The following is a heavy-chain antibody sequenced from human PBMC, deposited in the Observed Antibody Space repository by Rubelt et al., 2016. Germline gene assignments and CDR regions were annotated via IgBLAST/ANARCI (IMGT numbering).Heavy chain of an antibody. V-gene: IGHV1-69*09. CDR2: IIPILGIA. CDR3: ARGSSSWYLRGDY. CDR1: GGTFSSYA. J-gene: IGHJ4*02. Sequence: QVQLVQSGAEVKKPGSSVKVSCKASGGTFSSYAISWVRQAPGQGLEWMGRIIPILGIANYAQKFQGRVTITADKSTSTAYMELSSLRSEDTAVYYCARGSSSWYLRGDYWGQGTLVTVSS. D-gene: IGHD6-13*01.